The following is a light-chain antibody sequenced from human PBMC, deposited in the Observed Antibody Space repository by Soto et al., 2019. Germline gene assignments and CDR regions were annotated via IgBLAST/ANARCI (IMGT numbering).Light chain of an antibody. V-gene: IGKV3-20*01. J-gene: IGKJ1*01. CDR3: PNYGGSLPWT. Sequence: DIVLTQSPATLSLSPGERATLSCRASQSLSNNYLAWYQKKPGQSPRLRIYGASTRATGIPDRFSGSGSGTDFTLTITRLEPEDFAVYYCPNYGGSLPWTFGQGTKV. CDR2: GAS. CDR1: QSLSNNY.